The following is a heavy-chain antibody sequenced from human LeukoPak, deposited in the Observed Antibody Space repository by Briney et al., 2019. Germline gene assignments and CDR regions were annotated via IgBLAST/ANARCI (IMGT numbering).Heavy chain of an antibody. CDR3: ARDGTSTDDY. J-gene: IGHJ4*02. CDR2: ISGNNDNP. V-gene: IGHV1-18*01. CDR1: GYTFSNFG. Sequence: ASVRVSCKTSGYTFSNFGINWVRQAPGQGLEWMGWISGNNDNPNYGQKFQGRFTVTSDSSTSTAYMELRNLTFDDTAVYYCARDGTSTDDYWGQGTLVTVSS. D-gene: IGHD2-2*01.